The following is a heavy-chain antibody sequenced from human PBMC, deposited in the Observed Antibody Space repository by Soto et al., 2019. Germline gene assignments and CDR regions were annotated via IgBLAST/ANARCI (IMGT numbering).Heavy chain of an antibody. CDR3: ARATAYYYYYGLDV. Sequence: ASVKVSCKASGYTFTSYGISWVRQAPGQGLEWMGWISAYNGNTNYAQKLQGRVTMATDTSTSTAYMELRSLRSDDTAVYYCARATAYYYYYGLDVWRQRPTVTVSS. J-gene: IGHJ6*02. D-gene: IGHD1-26*01. CDR2: ISAYNGNT. CDR1: GYTFTSYG. V-gene: IGHV1-18*04.